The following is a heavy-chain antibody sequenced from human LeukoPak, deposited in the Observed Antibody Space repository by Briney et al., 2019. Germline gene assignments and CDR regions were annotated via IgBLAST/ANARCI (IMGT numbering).Heavy chain of an antibody. CDR1: GYTFTGYY. Sequence: AASVKVSCKASGYTFTGYYMHWVRQAPGQGLEWMGWINPNSGGTNYAQKFQGRVTMTRDTSISTAYMELSRLRSDDTAVYYCARDPSGTGYLKKGWFDPWGQGTLVTVSS. D-gene: IGHD3/OR15-3a*01. J-gene: IGHJ5*02. CDR2: INPNSGGT. V-gene: IGHV1-2*02. CDR3: ARDPSGTGYLKKGWFDP.